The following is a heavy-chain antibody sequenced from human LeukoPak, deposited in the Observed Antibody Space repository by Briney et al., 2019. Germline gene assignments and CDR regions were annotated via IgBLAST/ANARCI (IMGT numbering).Heavy chain of an antibody. Sequence: PGGSLRLSCSASGFTFSNYYMYWVRQAPRKGLVWVSRINGDGSETAYADAVKGRFTISRDNAKNTLYLQMNTLVAEDTAVYYCVSYNWNYASFDSWGQGTLVTVSS. V-gene: IGHV3-74*01. CDR3: VSYNWNYASFDS. D-gene: IGHD1-7*01. CDR1: GFTFSNYY. CDR2: INGDGSET. J-gene: IGHJ4*02.